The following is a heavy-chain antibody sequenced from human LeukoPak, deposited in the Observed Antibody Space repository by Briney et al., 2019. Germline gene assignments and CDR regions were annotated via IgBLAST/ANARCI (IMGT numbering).Heavy chain of an antibody. D-gene: IGHD4-23*01. V-gene: IGHV6-1*01. J-gene: IGHJ4*02. CDR3: ARMTTVVTRAYDY. CDR2: TYYRSKWYY. CDR1: VDSVSSNSAA. Sequence: SQTLSLTCAISVDSVSSNSAAWNWIRQSPSSCLEWLGRTYYRSKWYYDYAVSVKSRITINPDTAKNQFSLQLNSVTPEDTAVYYCARMTTVVTRAYDYWGQGTLVTVSS.